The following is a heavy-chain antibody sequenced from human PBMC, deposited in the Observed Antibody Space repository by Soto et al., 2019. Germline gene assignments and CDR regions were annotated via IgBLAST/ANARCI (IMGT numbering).Heavy chain of an antibody. J-gene: IGHJ6*03. Sequence: ASVKVSCKASGYTFTSYGITWVRQAPGQGLEWMGWISAYNGNTNYAQKFQGRVTMTTDASTSTAYMELRSLRSDDAAVYYCARWANMDVWGKGSMVTVSS. CDR2: ISAYNGNT. CDR1: GYTFTSYG. V-gene: IGHV1-18*01. CDR3: ARWANMDV.